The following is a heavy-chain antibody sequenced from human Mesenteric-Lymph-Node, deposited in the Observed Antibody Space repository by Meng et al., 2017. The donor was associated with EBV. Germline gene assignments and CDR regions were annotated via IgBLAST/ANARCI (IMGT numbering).Heavy chain of an antibody. Sequence: QLQLQESGPRLVKPSETLSLTCAVSGGSISSTYYYWGWIRQPPGKGLEWIGSIYLSGDTYYNPSLKSRVTMSVDTSKNHFSLKLSSVTAADTAVYYCARVFMGVTTSIYFDYWGQGTLGTVSS. D-gene: IGHD2-21*02. CDR1: GGSISSTYYY. CDR2: IYLSGDT. V-gene: IGHV4-39*07. CDR3: ARVFMGVTTSIYFDY. J-gene: IGHJ4*02.